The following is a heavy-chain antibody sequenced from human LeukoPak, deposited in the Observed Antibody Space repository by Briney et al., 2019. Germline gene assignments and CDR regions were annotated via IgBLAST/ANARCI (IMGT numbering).Heavy chain of an antibody. CDR2: ISSSGSTI. CDR1: GFTFSSYE. J-gene: IGHJ3*02. D-gene: IGHD5-18*01. CDR3: ASQRGYSYHAFDI. Sequence: GGSLRLSCAASGFTFSSYEMNWVCQAPGKGLEWVSYISSSGSTIYYADSVKGRFTISRDNAKNSLYLQMNSLRAEDTAVYYCASQRGYSYHAFDIWGQGTMVTVSS. V-gene: IGHV3-48*03.